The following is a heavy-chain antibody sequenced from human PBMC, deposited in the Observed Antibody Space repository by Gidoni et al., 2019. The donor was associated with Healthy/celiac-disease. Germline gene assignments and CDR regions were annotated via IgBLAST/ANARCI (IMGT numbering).Heavy chain of an antibody. CDR2: MYYSGST. Sequence: QLQLQESGPGLVEPSETLSLTCTVSGGSISSSSYYWGWIRQPPGKGLGWIGSMYYSGSTYYNPSLKSRVTISVDTSKNQFSLKLSSVTAADTAVYYCARLPRSYYYGMDVWGQGTTVTVSS. CDR3: ARLPRSYYYGMDV. V-gene: IGHV4-39*01. J-gene: IGHJ6*02. CDR1: GGSISSSSYY.